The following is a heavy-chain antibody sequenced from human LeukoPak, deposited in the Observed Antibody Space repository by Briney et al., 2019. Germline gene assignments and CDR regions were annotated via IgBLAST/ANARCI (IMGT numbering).Heavy chain of an antibody. V-gene: IGHV1-69*06. CDR1: GGTFSSYA. D-gene: IGHD3-22*01. J-gene: IGHJ5*02. CDR3: ARDSTYYDSSGHYNWFDP. Sequence: GASVTVSCKASGGTFSSYAISWVRQAPGQGLEWMGGIIPIFGTANYAQKFQGRVTITADKSTSTAYMELSSLRSEDTAVYYCARDSTYYDSSGHYNWFDPWGQGTLVTVSS. CDR2: IIPIFGTA.